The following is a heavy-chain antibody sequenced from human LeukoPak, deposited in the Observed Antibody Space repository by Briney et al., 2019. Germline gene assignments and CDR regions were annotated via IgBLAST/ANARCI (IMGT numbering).Heavy chain of an antibody. J-gene: IGHJ6*03. CDR1: GGSISSSSYY. CDR3: VVTTSGYYYMDV. V-gene: IGHV4-39*07. CDR2: IYYSGST. Sequence: SETLSLTCTVSGGSISSSSYYWGWIRQPPGKGLEWIGSIYYSGSTYYNPSLKSRVTISVDTSKNQFSLKLSSVTAADTAVYYCVVTTSGYYYMDVWGKGTTVTVSS. D-gene: IGHD4-17*01.